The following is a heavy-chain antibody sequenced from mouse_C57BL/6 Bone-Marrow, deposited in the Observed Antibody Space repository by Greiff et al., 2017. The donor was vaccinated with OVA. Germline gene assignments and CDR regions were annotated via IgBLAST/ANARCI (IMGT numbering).Heavy chain of an antibody. CDR1: GYTFPNYW. V-gene: IGHV1-63*01. CDR2: IYPGGGYT. CDR3: ARSSYVGPWFAY. D-gene: IGHD1-1*01. Sequence: VQLQQSGAELVRPGTSVKMSCKASGYTFPNYWIGWAKQRPGHGLEWIGDIYPGGGYTNYNEKFKGKATLTADKSSSTAYMQFSSLTSEDSAIYYCARSSYVGPWFAYWGQGTLVTVSA. J-gene: IGHJ3*01.